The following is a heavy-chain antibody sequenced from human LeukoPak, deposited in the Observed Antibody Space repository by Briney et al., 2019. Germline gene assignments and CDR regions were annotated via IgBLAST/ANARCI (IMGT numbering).Heavy chain of an antibody. D-gene: IGHD5-18*01. CDR1: GFIFNMYW. Sequence: GGSLRLSCAASGFIFNMYWMHWVRQAPGKGLVWVSRMNSDGSTRTYADSVKGRFTISRDNAKNTLYLQMNSLTAEDTAVYYCVGGFGYSYGYLNYWGQGTLVTVSS. CDR2: MNSDGSTR. J-gene: IGHJ4*02. V-gene: IGHV3-74*01. CDR3: VGGFGYSYGYLNY.